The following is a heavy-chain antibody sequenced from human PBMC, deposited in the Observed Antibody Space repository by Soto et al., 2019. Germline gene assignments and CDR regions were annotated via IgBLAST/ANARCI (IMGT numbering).Heavy chain of an antibody. CDR3: ARGRTVSSIGPLLV. CDR2: VSPKSGNT. Sequence: QIQLVQSGAEVKKPGASVKVSCKASGYNFFDYGVSWVRQAPGQGLEWMGWVSPKSGNTDYARKVQGRVTMTTDIATSTAYMELRGLISDDTCVYYCARGRTVSSIGPLLVWGQGTLVSVSS. CDR1: GYNFFDYG. D-gene: IGHD1-1*01. J-gene: IGHJ1*01. V-gene: IGHV1-18*01.